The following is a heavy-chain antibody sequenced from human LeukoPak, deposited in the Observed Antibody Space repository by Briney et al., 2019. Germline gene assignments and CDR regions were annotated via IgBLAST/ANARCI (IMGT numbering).Heavy chain of an antibody. J-gene: IGHJ5*02. Sequence: SVKVSCKASGFTFTSSAMQWVRQARGQRLEWIGWIVVGSGNTNYAQKFQERVTITRDMSTSTAYMELSSLRSEDTAVYYCAAGVYDYVWGSYRPIRFHPWGQGTLVTVSS. CDR2: IVVGSGNT. CDR1: GFTFTSSA. V-gene: IGHV1-58*02. CDR3: AAGVYDYVWGSYRPIRFHP. D-gene: IGHD3-16*02.